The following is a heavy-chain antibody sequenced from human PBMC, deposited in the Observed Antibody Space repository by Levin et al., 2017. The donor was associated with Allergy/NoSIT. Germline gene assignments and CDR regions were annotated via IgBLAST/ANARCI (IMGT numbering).Heavy chain of an antibody. CDR3: ARDPASSRGMARNFDS. CDR2: ISNIGTRI. Sequence: SCAASGFTFSNYWMHWVRQEPGKGLIWVSQISNIGTRITYADSVEGRFTISRDNAKNTLYLQMNSLTTEDTAIYYCARDPASSRGMARNFDSWGQGTLVTVSA. V-gene: IGHV3-74*01. J-gene: IGHJ4*02. D-gene: IGHD6-13*01. CDR1: GFTFSNYW.